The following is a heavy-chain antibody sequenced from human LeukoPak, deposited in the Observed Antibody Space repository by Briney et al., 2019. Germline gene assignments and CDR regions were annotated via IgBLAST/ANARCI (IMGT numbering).Heavy chain of an antibody. J-gene: IGHJ3*02. Sequence: GGSLRLSCAASGFTFSSYAMSWVRQAPGKGLEWVSAISGSGGSTYYADSVKGRFTISRDNSKNTLYLQMNSLRAEDTAVYYCAKDHIVVVPAAPDAFDIWGQGTMVTVSS. CDR2: ISGSGGST. D-gene: IGHD2-2*01. CDR3: AKDHIVVVPAAPDAFDI. V-gene: IGHV3-23*01. CDR1: GFTFSSYA.